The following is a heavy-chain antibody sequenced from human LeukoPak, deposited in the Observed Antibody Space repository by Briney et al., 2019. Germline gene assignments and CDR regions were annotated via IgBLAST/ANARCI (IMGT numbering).Heavy chain of an antibody. D-gene: IGHD2-2*01. V-gene: IGHV2-70*01. CDR3: ARTPADIVVVPAAMRHYYYGMDV. Sequence: SGPAMVKPTQTLTLTCTFSGFSLSTSGMCVSWIRQPPGKALEWLALIDWDDDKYYSTSLKTRLTISKDTSKNQVVLTMTNMDPVHTATYYCARTPADIVVVPAAMRHYYYGMDVWGKGTTVTVSS. CDR1: GFSLSTSGMC. J-gene: IGHJ6*04. CDR2: IDWDDDK.